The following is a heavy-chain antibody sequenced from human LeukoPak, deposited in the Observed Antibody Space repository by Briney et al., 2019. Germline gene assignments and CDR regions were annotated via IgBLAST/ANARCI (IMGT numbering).Heavy chain of an antibody. CDR2: IVGDGGGI. Sequence: GGSLRLSCAASGFTFSTYAMNWVRQAPGKGLEWVSVIVGDGGGIEYADSVKGRFSISRDNSKNILYLQMNSLRAEDTAVYVKDMLPDGFYSNDFWGQGTLVTVSS. V-gene: IGHV3-23*01. CDR3: DMLPDGFYSNDF. CDR1: GFTFSTYA. D-gene: IGHD3-16*01. J-gene: IGHJ4*02.